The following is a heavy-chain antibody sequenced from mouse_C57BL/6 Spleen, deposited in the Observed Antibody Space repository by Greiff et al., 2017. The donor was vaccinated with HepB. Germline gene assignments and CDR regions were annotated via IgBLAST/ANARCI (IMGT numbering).Heavy chain of an antibody. CDR1: GYAFSSSW. Sequence: QVQLKESGPELVKPGASVKISCKASGYAFSSSWMNWVKQRPGKGLKWIGRIYPGDGDTNYNGKFKGKATLTADISSSTAYMQLSSLTSEDSAVYFCARSSIYSVMDYWGQGTSVTVSS. CDR2: IYPGDGDT. CDR3: ARSSIYSVMDY. D-gene: IGHD2-1*01. J-gene: IGHJ4*01. V-gene: IGHV1-82*01.